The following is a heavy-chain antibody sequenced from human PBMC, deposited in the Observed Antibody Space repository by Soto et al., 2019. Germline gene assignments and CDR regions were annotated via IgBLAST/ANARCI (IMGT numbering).Heavy chain of an antibody. D-gene: IGHD2-15*01. Sequence: SETLSLTCTVSGGSISSSSYYLGWIRQPPGKGLEWIGSIYYSGSTYYNPSLKSRVTISVDTSKNQFSLKLSSVTAADTAAYYCARPLVVVAAIGFAFDIWGQGTMVTVSS. CDR1: GGSISSSSYY. V-gene: IGHV4-39*01. CDR3: ARPLVVVAAIGFAFDI. J-gene: IGHJ3*02. CDR2: IYYSGST.